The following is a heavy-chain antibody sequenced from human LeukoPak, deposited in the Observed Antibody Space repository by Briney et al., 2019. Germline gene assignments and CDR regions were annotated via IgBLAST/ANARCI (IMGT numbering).Heavy chain of an antibody. J-gene: IGHJ5*02. CDR1: GLIFSSYW. CDR3: ARDRKITIFGVVKDNWFDP. Sequence: GGSLRLSCAASGLIFSSYWMSWVRQAPGKGLEWVANIKKDGGEMYYVDSVKGRFTISRDNSKNTLYLQMNSLRAEDTAVYYCARDRKITIFGVVKDNWFDPWGQGTLVTVSS. V-gene: IGHV3-7*01. D-gene: IGHD3-3*01. CDR2: IKKDGGEM.